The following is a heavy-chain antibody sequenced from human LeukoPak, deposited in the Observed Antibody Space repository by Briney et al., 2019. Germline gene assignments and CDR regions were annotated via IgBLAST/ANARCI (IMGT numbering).Heavy chain of an antibody. CDR2: ISYDGSNK. Sequence: GGSLRLSCAASGFTLSSYAMHWVRQAPSRGLEWVAVISYDGSNKYYADSVKGRFTISRDNSKNTLYLQMNSLRAEDTAVYYCARVSTVTTFYYYYGMDVWGQGTTVTVSS. CDR3: ARVSTVTTFYYYYGMDV. CDR1: GFTLSSYA. J-gene: IGHJ6*02. V-gene: IGHV3-30-3*01. D-gene: IGHD4-17*01.